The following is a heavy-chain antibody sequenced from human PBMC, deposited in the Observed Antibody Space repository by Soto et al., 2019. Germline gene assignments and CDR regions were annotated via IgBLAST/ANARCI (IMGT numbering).Heavy chain of an antibody. CDR2: IIPIFGTA. CDR3: ASDSSGGGWFDP. V-gene: IGHV1-69*01. J-gene: IGHJ5*02. Sequence: GASVKVSCKASGGTFSSYAISWVRQAPGQGLEWMGGIIPIFGTANYAQKFQGRVTITADESTSTAYMELSSLRSEDTAVYYCASDSSGGGWFDPWGQGTLVTVSS. CDR1: GGTFSSYA. D-gene: IGHD6-19*01.